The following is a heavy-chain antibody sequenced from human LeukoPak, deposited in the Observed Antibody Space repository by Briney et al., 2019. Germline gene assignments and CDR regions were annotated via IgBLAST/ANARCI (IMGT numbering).Heavy chain of an antibody. V-gene: IGHV3-13*01. CDR1: GFTFSSYD. J-gene: IGHJ5*02. CDR2: IGTAGDT. CDR3: ARGDYYGSGSYEVNWFDP. Sequence: GGSLRLSCAASGFTFSSYDMHWVRQATGKGLEWVSAIGTAGDTYYPGSVKGRFTISRENPKNSLYLQMNSLRAGDTAVYYCARGDYYGSGSYEVNWFDPWGQGTLVTVSS. D-gene: IGHD3-10*01.